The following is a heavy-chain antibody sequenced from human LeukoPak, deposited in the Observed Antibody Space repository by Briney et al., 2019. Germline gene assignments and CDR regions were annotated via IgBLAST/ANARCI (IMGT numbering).Heavy chain of an antibody. J-gene: IGHJ4*02. D-gene: IGHD3-10*01. CDR1: GFTFSNFG. CDR3: AKDRIEWFGELLSSFDF. CDR2: ISDDGSNI. V-gene: IGHV3-30*18. Sequence: GSSLRLSCAASGFTFSNFGMHWVRQAPGKGLEWVAVISDDGSNIHYADSVKGRFTISRDNFRNTLFLQTSSLRGEDMAVYYCAKDRIEWFGELLSSFDFWGQGTLVTVSS.